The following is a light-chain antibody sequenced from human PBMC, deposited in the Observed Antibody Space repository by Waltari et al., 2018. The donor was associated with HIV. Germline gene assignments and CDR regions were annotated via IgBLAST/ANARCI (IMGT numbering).Light chain of an antibody. CDR3: QQTYSVSIT. J-gene: IGKJ5*01. Sequence: QLTQSPSSLSASLGDKVTITCRASQNIKTFLNWYQLRPGKAPRLLIYGVSGLTTGVPSRFTGGGSGADFTFTINNLQPEDFASYFCQQTYSVSITFGPGTRVEI. V-gene: IGKV1-39*01. CDR1: QNIKTF. CDR2: GVS.